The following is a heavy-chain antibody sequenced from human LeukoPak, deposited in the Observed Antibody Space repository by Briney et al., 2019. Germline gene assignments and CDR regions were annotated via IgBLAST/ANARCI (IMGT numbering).Heavy chain of an antibody. V-gene: IGHV1-46*01. CDR1: GYTFTSYY. J-gene: IGHJ1*01. CDR2: INPSGGSP. Sequence: ASVKVSCKASGYTFTSYYMHWVRQAPGQGREWMGIINPSGGSPSYAQKFQGRVTMTRDTSTSTVYMELNNLRSEDTAVYYCARGGYDSSGYIPHWGQGTLVTVSS. D-gene: IGHD3-22*01. CDR3: ARGGYDSSGYIPH.